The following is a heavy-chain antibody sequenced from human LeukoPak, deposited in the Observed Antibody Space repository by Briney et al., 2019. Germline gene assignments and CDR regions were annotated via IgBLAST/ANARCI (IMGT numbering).Heavy chain of an antibody. D-gene: IGHD6-13*01. CDR1: GYTFTSYG. CDR3: ARALPYSSSWYNWFDP. Sequence: ASVKVSCKASGYTFTSYGISWVRQAPGQGLEWMGWISAYNGNTNYAQKLQGRVTMTTDTSTSTAYMELRSLRSDDTAVYYCARALPYSSSWYNWFDPWGQGTLVTVSS. CDR2: ISAYNGNT. V-gene: IGHV1-18*04. J-gene: IGHJ5*02.